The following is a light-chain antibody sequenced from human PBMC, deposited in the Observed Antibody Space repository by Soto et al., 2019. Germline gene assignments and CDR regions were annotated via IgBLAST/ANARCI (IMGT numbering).Light chain of an antibody. CDR1: QGIRTD. V-gene: IGKV1-17*01. CDR3: LLHNSYACS. Sequence: DILMTPSPSSLSASVEDRVTITCRASQGIRTDLGWYQQKPGKAPKRLIYAASRLQSGAPSRFICSRSGTRFTLAISSPQSVYFATYYHLLHNSYACSFGGGTKVEIK. J-gene: IGKJ4*01. CDR2: AAS.